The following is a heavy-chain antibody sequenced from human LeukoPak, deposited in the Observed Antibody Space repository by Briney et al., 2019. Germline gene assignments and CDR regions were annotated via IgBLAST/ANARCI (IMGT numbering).Heavy chain of an antibody. J-gene: IGHJ5*02. CDR3: ARADCSGGSCYGPSYP. D-gene: IGHD2-15*01. V-gene: IGHV1-2*02. Sequence: ASVTVSCKASGYTFTGYYMHWVRQAPGQGLEWMGWINPNSGGTNYAQRFQGRVTMTRDTSISTAYMELSRLRSDDTAVYYCARADCSGGSCYGPSYPWGQGTLVTVSS. CDR1: GYTFTGYY. CDR2: INPNSGGT.